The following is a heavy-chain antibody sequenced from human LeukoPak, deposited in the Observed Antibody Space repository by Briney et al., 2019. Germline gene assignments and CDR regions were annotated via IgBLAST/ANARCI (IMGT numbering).Heavy chain of an antibody. J-gene: IGHJ4*02. V-gene: IGHV3-30*18. Sequence: GGSLRLSCAASGFTLSTCGMHWVRQAPGKGLEWVAVISYDGRNIHYPDSVKGRFTISRDISTDTLWLQMDSLRTEDTAVYYCAKGPLRGTAAAIDYWGQGTLVTVSS. CDR3: AKGPLRGTAAAIDY. CDR1: GFTLSTCG. D-gene: IGHD2-2*01. CDR2: ISYDGRNI.